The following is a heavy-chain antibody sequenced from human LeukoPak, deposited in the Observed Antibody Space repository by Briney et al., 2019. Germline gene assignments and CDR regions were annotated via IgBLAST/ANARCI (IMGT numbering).Heavy chain of an antibody. V-gene: IGHV4-59*08. D-gene: IGHD2-8*02. J-gene: IGHJ3*02. CDR1: GGSISSYY. CDR3: ARPITPFTVDAFDI. Sequence: PSETLSLTCTVSGGSISSYYWSWIRQPPGKGLEWIGYTYYSGSTNYNPSLKSRVTISVDTSKNQFSLKLSSVTAADTAVYYCARPITPFTVDAFDIWGQGTMVTVSS. CDR2: TYYSGST.